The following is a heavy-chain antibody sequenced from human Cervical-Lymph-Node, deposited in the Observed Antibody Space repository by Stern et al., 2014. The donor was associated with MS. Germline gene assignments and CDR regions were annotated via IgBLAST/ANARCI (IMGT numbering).Heavy chain of an antibody. CDR1: GYSFTGYD. J-gene: IGHJ4*02. Sequence: VQLVESGAEVKKPGASVKVSCKASGYSFTGYDMHWVRQAPGQGLEWMGRINPNSGGTNYEQKFEGRVTMTRDTSINTAYMELSSLRSDDTAVYYCATVGTSDYWGQGTLVPVPP. CDR2: INPNSGGT. CDR3: ATVGTSDY. V-gene: IGHV1-2*06.